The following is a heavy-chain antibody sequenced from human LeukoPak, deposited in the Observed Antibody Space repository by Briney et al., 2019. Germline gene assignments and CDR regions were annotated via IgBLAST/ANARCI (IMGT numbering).Heavy chain of an antibody. CDR2: IKQDASEI. J-gene: IGHJ6*02. Sequence: GGSLRLSCAASGFTFSTYWMNWVRQAPGKGLEWVANIKQDASEIYYVDSVKGRFTISRDNAKNSLYLQMNSLRAEDSAVYYCVSAMDVWGQGTTVTVSS. CDR1: GFTFSTYW. CDR3: VSAMDV. V-gene: IGHV3-7*03.